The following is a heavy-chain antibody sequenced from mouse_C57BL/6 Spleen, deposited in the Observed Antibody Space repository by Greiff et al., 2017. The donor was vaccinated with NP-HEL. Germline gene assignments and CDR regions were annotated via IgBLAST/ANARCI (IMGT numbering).Heavy chain of an antibody. D-gene: IGHD1-1*01. CDR2: IYPRSGNT. CDR3: AREDYGSSDYAMDY. V-gene: IGHV1-81*01. Sequence: QVQLQQSGAELARPGASVKLSCKASGYTFTSYGISWVKQRTGQGLEWIGEIYPRSGNTYYNEKFKGKATLTADKSSSTAYMELRSLTSEDSAVYFCAREDYGSSDYAMDYWGQGTSVTVSS. CDR1: GYTFTSYG. J-gene: IGHJ4*01.